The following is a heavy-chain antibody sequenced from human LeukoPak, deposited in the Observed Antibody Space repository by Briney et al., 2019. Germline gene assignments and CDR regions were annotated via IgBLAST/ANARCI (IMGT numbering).Heavy chain of an antibody. CDR1: GFTFSGYA. V-gene: IGHV3-23*01. CDR2: ISASGGST. CDR3: AKNYGSGSSVKYYYYMDV. Sequence: GGSPRLSCAASGFTFSGYAMSWVRQAPKKGLEWVSVISASGGSTYYADSVKGRVTISRDNFKNTLYLQMNSLRVEDTAVYYCAKNYGSGSSVKYYYYMDVWGKGTTVTVSS. J-gene: IGHJ6*03. D-gene: IGHD3-10*01.